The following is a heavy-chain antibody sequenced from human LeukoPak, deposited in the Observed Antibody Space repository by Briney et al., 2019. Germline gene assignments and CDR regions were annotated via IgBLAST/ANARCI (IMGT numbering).Heavy chain of an antibody. CDR3: ARARKSGGITMIRGVKDRGWFDP. CDR2: IRYDGSNK. J-gene: IGHJ5*02. CDR1: EFSVGSNY. D-gene: IGHD3-10*01. Sequence: GGSLRLSCAASEFSVGSNYMTWVRQAPGKGLEWVAFIRYDGSNKSYADSVKGRFTISRDNSKNTLYLQMNSLRAEDTAVYYCARARKSGGITMIRGVKDRGWFDPWGQGTLVTVSS. V-gene: IGHV3-30*02.